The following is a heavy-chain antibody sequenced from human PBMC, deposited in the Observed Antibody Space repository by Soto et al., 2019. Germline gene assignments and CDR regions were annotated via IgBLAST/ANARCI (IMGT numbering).Heavy chain of an antibody. V-gene: IGHV3-23*01. CDR3: AKDPRRGYCSAGSCYHSFDY. CDR2: ISGSGGST. D-gene: IGHD2-15*01. J-gene: IGHJ4*02. Sequence: EVQLLESGGGLVQPGGSLRLSCAASGFDFASYPMSWVRQAPGKGLEWVSAISGSGGSTYYADSVKGRFSISRDNPKNTLYLQMDSLRGEDTAVYYCAKDPRRGYCSAGSCYHSFDYGGQGTLITVSS. CDR1: GFDFASYP.